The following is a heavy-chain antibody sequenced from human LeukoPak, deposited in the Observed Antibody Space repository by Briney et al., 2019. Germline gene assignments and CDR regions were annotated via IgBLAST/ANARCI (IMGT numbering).Heavy chain of an antibody. Sequence: GGSLRLSCAASGFTFSSFAMSWVRQAPGKGLEWVSAISGSGITTYYAGSVKGRFAISRDSSMNTLYLQMSSLTDEDTAVYFCAKDLRFGGQGTLVTVSS. D-gene: IGHD3-3*01. CDR1: GFTFSSFA. CDR2: ISGSGITT. CDR3: AKDLRF. J-gene: IGHJ4*02. V-gene: IGHV3-23*01.